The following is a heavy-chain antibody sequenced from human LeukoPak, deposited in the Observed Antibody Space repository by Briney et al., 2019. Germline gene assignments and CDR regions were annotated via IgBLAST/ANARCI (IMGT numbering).Heavy chain of an antibody. CDR1: GITFSIYA. CDR3: ARDQWVDY. CDR2: ISSPSIYI. J-gene: IGHJ4*02. V-gene: IGHV3-21*01. D-gene: IGHD1-26*01. Sequence: TVGTLRLSSAAPGITFSIYAMNWVRPAPGKGPEWVSSISSPSIYIYYADSVTGRFTISRDNAKNSLYLQMNSLRDEDTAVYYCARDQWVDYWGQGTLVTVSS.